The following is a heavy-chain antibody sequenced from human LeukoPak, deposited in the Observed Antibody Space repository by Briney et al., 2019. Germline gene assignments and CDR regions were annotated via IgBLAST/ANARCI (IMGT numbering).Heavy chain of an antibody. D-gene: IGHD3-22*01. CDR1: GYTFTSYG. V-gene: IGHV1-2*02. J-gene: IGHJ5*02. CDR2: INPNSGGT. Sequence: GASVKVSCKASGYTFTSYGISWVRQAPGQGLEWMGWINPNSGGTNYAQKFQGRVTMTRDTSISTAYMELSRLRSDDTAVYYCARSRSVITTTIIVIRRPWSDPWGQGTLVTVSS. CDR3: ARSRSVITTTIIVIRRPWSDP.